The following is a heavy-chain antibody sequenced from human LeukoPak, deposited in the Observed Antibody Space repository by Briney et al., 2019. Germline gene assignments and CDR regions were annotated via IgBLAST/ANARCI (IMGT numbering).Heavy chain of an antibody. V-gene: IGHV1-8*01. Sequence: ASAKVSCKASGYTFTSYDINWVRQATGQGLEWMGWMNPNSGNTGYAQKFQGRVTMTRNTSISTAYMELSSLRSEDTAVYYCASFRTTGTTYYGMDVWGQGTTVTVSS. CDR1: GYTFTSYD. CDR2: MNPNSGNT. D-gene: IGHD1-1*01. CDR3: ASFRTTGTTYYGMDV. J-gene: IGHJ6*02.